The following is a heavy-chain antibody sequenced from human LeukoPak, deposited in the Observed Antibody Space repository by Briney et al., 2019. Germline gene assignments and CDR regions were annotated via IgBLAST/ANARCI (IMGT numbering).Heavy chain of an antibody. CDR1: GYTFTGYY. CDR2: ISAYNGNT. V-gene: IGHV1-18*04. D-gene: IGHD6-19*01. J-gene: IGHJ3*02. CDR3: ARDSLLVAGEAFDI. Sequence: ASVKVSCKASGYTFTGYYMHWVRQAPGQGLEWMGWISAYNGNTNYAQKLQGRVTMTTDTSTSTAYMELRSLRSDDTAVYYCARDSLLVAGEAFDIWGQGTMVTVSS.